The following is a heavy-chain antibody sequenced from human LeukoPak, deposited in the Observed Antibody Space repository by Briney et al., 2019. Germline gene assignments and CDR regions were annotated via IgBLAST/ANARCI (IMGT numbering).Heavy chain of an antibody. D-gene: IGHD6-19*01. CDR2: IYTSGST. J-gene: IGHJ5*02. V-gene: IGHV4-4*07. CDR1: GGSISSYY. Sequence: PSETLSLTCTVSGGSISSYYWSWIRQPAGKGLEWIGRIYTSGSTNYNPSLKSRVTMSVDTSKNQFSLKLSSVTAADTAVYYCARVSIAVAGKVWWFDPWGQGTLVTVSS. CDR3: ARVSIAVAGKVWWFDP.